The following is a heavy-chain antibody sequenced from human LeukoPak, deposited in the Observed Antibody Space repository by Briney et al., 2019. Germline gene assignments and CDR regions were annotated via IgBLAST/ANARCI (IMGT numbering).Heavy chain of an antibody. CDR2: IYPGDSDT. CDR3: ARVYDILTGNPFYFDY. CDR1: GYSFTSYW. J-gene: IGHJ4*02. D-gene: IGHD3-9*01. V-gene: IGHV5-51*01. Sequence: GESLKISCKGSGYSFTSYWIGWVRQMPGKGLEWMGIIYPGDSDTRYSPSFQGQVTISADKSISTAYLQWSSLKASDTAMYYCARVYDILTGNPFYFDYWGQGTLVTVSS.